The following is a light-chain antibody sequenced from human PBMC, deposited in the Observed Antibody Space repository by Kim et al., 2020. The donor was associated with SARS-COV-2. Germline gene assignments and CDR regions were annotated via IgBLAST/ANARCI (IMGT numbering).Light chain of an antibody. Sequence: EIVLTQSPGTLSLSPGEGATLSCRASQSFSINYLAWYQHKLGQAPRLLIYGTSIRATDIPDRFSGSGSGIDFTLTISRLEPEDFAVYYCHQYVSSPYTFGQGTKLDI. CDR2: GTS. V-gene: IGKV3-20*01. J-gene: IGKJ2*01. CDR1: QSFSINY. CDR3: HQYVSSPYT.